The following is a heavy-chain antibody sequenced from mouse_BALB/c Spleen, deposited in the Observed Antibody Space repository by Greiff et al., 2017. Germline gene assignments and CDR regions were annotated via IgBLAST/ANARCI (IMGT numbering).Heavy chain of an antibody. Sequence: VQLQQSGAELVKPGASVKLSCKASGYTFTSYWMHWVKQRPGQGLEWIGEINPSNGRTNYNEKFKSKATLTVDKSSSTAYMQLSSLTSEDSAVYYCATLLRLPYWGQGTTLTVSS. D-gene: IGHD1-2*01. CDR3: ATLLRLPY. CDR1: GYTFTSYW. CDR2: INPSNGRT. V-gene: IGHV1S81*02. J-gene: IGHJ2*01.